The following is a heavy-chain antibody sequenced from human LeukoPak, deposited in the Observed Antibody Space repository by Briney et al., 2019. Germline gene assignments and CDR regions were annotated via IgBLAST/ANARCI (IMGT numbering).Heavy chain of an antibody. CDR2: ISSSSSYI. J-gene: IGHJ4*02. D-gene: IGHD6-13*01. CDR3: ARAPLLTAAGIGEFDY. CDR1: GFTFSSYS. V-gene: IGHV3-21*01. Sequence: GGSLRLSCAASGFTFSSYSMNWVRQAPGKGLEWVSSISSSSSYIYYADSVKGRFTISRDNAKNSLYLQMNSLRAEDTAVYYCARAPLLTAAGIGEFDYWGQGTLVTVSS.